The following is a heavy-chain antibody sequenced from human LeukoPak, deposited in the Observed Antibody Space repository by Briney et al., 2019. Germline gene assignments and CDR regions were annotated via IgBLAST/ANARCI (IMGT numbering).Heavy chain of an antibody. J-gene: IGHJ6*03. Sequence: SETLSLTCAVSSYSISSVDYWGGTPQPPGKGLEGVGNIYQSGSTFYNLSLKSRVTMSVHTSKNQFSLQLSSVTAADTAVYYCARITGSSYYYYMDVWGKGTTVTVSS. V-gene: IGHV4-38-2*01. CDR2: IYQSGST. CDR1: SYSISSVDY. CDR3: ARITGSSYYYYMDV. D-gene: IGHD1-26*01.